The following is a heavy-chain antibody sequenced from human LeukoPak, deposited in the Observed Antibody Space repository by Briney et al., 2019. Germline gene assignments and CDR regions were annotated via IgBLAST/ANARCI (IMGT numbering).Heavy chain of an antibody. CDR1: GFTFSSYG. Sequence: GGSVRLSCAASGFTFSSYGMHWVRQAPGKGLEWVAVIWYDGSNKYYADSVKGRFTISRDNSKNTLYLQMNSLRAEDTAVYYCTRDSSGGSSWEPWFDPWGQGTLVTVSS. CDR3: TRDSSGGSSWEPWFDP. CDR2: IWYDGSNK. J-gene: IGHJ5*02. D-gene: IGHD6-13*01. V-gene: IGHV3-33*01.